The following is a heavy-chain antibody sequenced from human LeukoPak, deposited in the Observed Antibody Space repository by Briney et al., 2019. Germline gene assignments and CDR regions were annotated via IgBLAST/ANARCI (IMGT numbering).Heavy chain of an antibody. D-gene: IGHD5-12*01. Sequence: SETLSLTCAVYGGSFSGYYWSWIRQPPGKGLEWIGEINHSGSTNYNPTLKSRVTISVDTSKNQFSLKLSSVTAADTAVYYCARPGYSGYDFDYWGQGTLVTVSS. CDR3: ARPGYSGYDFDY. CDR1: GGSFSGYY. V-gene: IGHV4-34*01. CDR2: INHSGST. J-gene: IGHJ4*02.